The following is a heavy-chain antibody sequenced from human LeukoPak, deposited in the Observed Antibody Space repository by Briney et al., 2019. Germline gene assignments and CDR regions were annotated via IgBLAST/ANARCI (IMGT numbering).Heavy chain of an antibody. CDR1: GYTFTSYG. V-gene: IGHV1-18*01. Sequence: ASVKVSCKASGYTFTSYGISWVRQAPGQGLEWMGWISAYNGNTNYAQELQGRVTMTTDTSTSTAYMELRSLRSDDTAVYYCARVVPTRGYYYYYMDVWGKGTTVTISS. D-gene: IGHD2-2*01. J-gene: IGHJ6*03. CDR2: ISAYNGNT. CDR3: ARVVPTRGYYYYYMDV.